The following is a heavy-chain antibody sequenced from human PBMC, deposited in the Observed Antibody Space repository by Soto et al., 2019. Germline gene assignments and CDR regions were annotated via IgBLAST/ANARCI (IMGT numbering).Heavy chain of an antibody. V-gene: IGHV1-69*01. CDR2: VSPIFGTT. D-gene: IGHD1-26*01. J-gene: IGHJ2*01. CDR1: GGTFSSPT. Sequence: QVQLVQSGAEVKKPGSSVKVSCKASGGTFSSPTISWVRQAPGQGLEWMGGVSPIFGTTYYAQKFQGRLTITADASSGTADMELSSMKSEDTAVYYCAGGGSSGGWYFDVWGRGTLLTVSS. CDR3: AGGGSSGGWYFDV.